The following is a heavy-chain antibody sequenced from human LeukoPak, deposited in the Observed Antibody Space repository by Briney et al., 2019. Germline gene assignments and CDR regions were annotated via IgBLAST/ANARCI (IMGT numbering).Heavy chain of an antibody. V-gene: IGHV1-8*01. Sequence: VASVTVSCKASGYTFTSCDINWVRQATGQGLEWMGWMNPNSGNTGYGQSFQGRITMTRDISIGTAYMELSNLTSEDTAIYYCTRGSSGRRDNWGQGTLVTVSA. J-gene: IGHJ4*02. CDR3: TRGSSGRRDN. CDR1: GYTFTSCD. D-gene: IGHD6-19*01. CDR2: MNPNSGNT.